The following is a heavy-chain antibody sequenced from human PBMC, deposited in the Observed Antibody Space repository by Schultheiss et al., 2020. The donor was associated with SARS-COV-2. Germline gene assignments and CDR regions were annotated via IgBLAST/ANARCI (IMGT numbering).Heavy chain of an antibody. CDR1: GYTLIELS. CDR2: IIPIFGTA. CDR3: ARGDCGGDCYTDY. D-gene: IGHD2-21*02. Sequence: SVKVSCKVSGYTLIELSMHWVRQAPGKGLEWMGGIIPIFGTANYAQKFQGRVTITADESTSTAYMELSSLRSEDTAVYYCARGDCGGDCYTDYWGQGTLVTVSS. V-gene: IGHV1-69*13. J-gene: IGHJ4*02.